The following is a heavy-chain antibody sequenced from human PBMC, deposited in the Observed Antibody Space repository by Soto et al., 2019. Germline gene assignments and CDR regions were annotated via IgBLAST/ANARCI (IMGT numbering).Heavy chain of an antibody. CDR2: IVPGGVDT. Sequence: EVQMLESGGGVVQPGGSLRLSCAASGFTFSSYAMNWVRQSPGKGLEWVSGIVPGGVDTYYADSVRGRFTISRDNSRSPLSVQRSSLRAEDTALYYCTKGMHSYYWGRGTLVTFSS. V-gene: IGHV3-23*01. CDR3: TKGMHSYY. J-gene: IGHJ4*02. CDR1: GFTFSSYA. D-gene: IGHD2-21*01.